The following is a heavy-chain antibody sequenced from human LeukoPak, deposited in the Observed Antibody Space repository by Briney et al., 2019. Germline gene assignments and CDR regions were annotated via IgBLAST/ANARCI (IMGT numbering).Heavy chain of an antibody. Sequence: ASVKVSCKASGYTFTSYYMHWVRQAPGQGLERMGIINPSGGSTSYAQKFQGRVTMTRDTSTSTVYMELSSLRSEDTAVYYCAILTGDPPDYFDYWGQGTLVTVSS. CDR1: GYTFTSYY. CDR2: INPSGGST. D-gene: IGHD7-27*01. CDR3: AILTGDPPDYFDY. V-gene: IGHV1-46*01. J-gene: IGHJ4*02.